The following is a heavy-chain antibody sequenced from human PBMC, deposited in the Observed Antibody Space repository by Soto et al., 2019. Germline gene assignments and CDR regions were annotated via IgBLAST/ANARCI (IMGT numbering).Heavy chain of an antibody. CDR2: IYYSGTT. V-gene: IGHV4-31*03. CDR1: GDFVTTVGHY. Sequence: TSETLSLTCTVSGDFVTTVGHYWGWIRQRPGGGLEWLGHIYYSGTTHYNPFLEGRVTISADTSKNQFSLRLISVRAADAAVYFCARGPWFETSGYLYDFWGPGSLVTVSS. D-gene: IGHD3-22*01. CDR3: ARGPWFETSGYLYDF. J-gene: IGHJ4*02.